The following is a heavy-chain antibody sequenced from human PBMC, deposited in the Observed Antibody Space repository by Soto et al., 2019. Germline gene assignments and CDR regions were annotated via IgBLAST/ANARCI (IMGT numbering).Heavy chain of an antibody. V-gene: IGHV3-23*01. J-gene: IGHJ4*02. CDR2: ISGGAT. Sequence: EVQLLESGGGLVQPGGSRRLSCAASGFTFRDYGMSWVRQAPGKGLEWVSGISGGATYYADSVKGRFVISRDDSENTLYLEMDSLRVEDTAVYYCTKDSGWTSADWGQGTLVTVSS. D-gene: IGHD3-10*01. CDR3: TKDSGWTSAD. CDR1: GFTFRDYG.